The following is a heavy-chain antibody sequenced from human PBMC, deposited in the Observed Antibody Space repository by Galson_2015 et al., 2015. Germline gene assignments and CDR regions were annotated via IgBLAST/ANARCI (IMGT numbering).Heavy chain of an antibody. CDR1: GYMFSFYY. V-gene: IGHV1-46*01. CDR3: ARDPKTRPIFAVVIPPNAGDAFDI. CDR2: IAPSGGGT. Sequence: SVKVSCKASGYMFSFYYIHWVRQAPGQGLEWMGVIAPSGGGTTYAQKFQDRLTLTRETSTSTVYMELPSLTVEDTATYYCARDPKTRPIFAVVIPPNAGDAFDIWGQGTMVTVSS. J-gene: IGHJ3*02. D-gene: IGHD3-3*01.